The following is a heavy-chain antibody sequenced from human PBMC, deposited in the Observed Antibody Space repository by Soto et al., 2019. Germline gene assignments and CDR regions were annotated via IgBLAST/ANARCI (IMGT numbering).Heavy chain of an antibody. V-gene: IGHV3-7*01. CDR3: ARDQPGPTSY. Sequence: EVQLVESGGGLVQPGGSLRLSCGGSGFTFSSYWMSWVRQAPGKGLEWVAITKEDGSEKYYVDSVKGRFTISRDNAKNSLYLQMNSLRAEDTAVYYCARDQPGPTSYWGQGTLVTVSS. CDR1: GFTFSSYW. J-gene: IGHJ4*02. CDR2: TKEDGSEK.